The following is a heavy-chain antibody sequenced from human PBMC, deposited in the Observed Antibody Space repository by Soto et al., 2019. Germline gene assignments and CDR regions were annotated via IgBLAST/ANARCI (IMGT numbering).Heavy chain of an antibody. CDR1: GFTFSSYS. CDR2: ISSSSSYI. V-gene: IGHV3-21*01. D-gene: IGHD1-26*01. Sequence: PGGSLRLSCAASGFTFSSYSMNWVRQAPGKGLEWVSSISSSSSYIYYADSVKGRFTISRDNAKNSLYLQMNGLRAEDTAVYYCASSKGGARNWFDPWGQGTLVTVSS. J-gene: IGHJ5*02. CDR3: ASSKGGARNWFDP.